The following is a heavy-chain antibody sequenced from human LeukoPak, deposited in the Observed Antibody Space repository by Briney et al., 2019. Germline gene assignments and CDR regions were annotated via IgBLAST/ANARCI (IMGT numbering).Heavy chain of an antibody. D-gene: IGHD6-19*01. Sequence: SETLSLTCSVSGDSIRSFSWSWIRQPPGKELEWIGYIYYTGSTHYNPSLMSRVTISVDTSKNQFSLNLNSVTAADTAVYYCARGAGWYYFDYWGQGTLVTVSS. J-gene: IGHJ4*02. CDR3: ARGAGWYYFDY. CDR1: GDSIRSFS. V-gene: IGHV4-59*01. CDR2: IYYTGST.